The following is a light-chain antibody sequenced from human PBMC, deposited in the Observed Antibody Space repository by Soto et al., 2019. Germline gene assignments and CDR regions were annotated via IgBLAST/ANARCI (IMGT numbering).Light chain of an antibody. CDR2: GAS. CDR3: QQYNNWPPYT. V-gene: IGKV3-15*01. Sequence: EIVMTQSPATLSVSPGERATLSCRASQGVSSNLAWYQQKPGQAPRLLIYGASTRATGIPARFSGSGSGTDFTLTISSLQSEDFAVYYCQQYNNWPPYTFGQGTKLEIK. J-gene: IGKJ2*01. CDR1: QGVSSN.